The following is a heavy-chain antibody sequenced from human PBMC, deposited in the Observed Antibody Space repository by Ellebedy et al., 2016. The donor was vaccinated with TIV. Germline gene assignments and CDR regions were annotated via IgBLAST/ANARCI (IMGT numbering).Heavy chain of an antibody. CDR1: GGSIKSSSYY. V-gene: IGHV4-39*01. Sequence: PGGSLRLSCTVSGGSIKSSSYYWGWIRQPPGKGLEWIGSMDYSGSADYNPSLKSRVTISVDTSKNQFSLKLSSVTAADTAVYYCARRVYESSGYYHNYFDYWGQGTLVTVSS. J-gene: IGHJ4*02. D-gene: IGHD3-22*01. CDR3: ARRVYESSGYYHNYFDY. CDR2: MDYSGSA.